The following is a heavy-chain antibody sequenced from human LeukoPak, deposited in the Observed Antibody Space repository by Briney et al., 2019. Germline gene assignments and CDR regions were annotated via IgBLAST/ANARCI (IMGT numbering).Heavy chain of an antibody. J-gene: IGHJ4*02. CDR2: ISYDGSSK. Sequence: PGRSLRLSCAASGFTFSTYGMHWVRQAPGKGLEWVAVISYDGSSKYYADSVKGRFTISRDNSKNTLYLQMNSLRAEDTAVYFCARDRYGANSPFDYWGQGTLVTVSS. V-gene: IGHV3-30*03. D-gene: IGHD4-23*01. CDR1: GFTFSTYG. CDR3: ARDRYGANSPFDY.